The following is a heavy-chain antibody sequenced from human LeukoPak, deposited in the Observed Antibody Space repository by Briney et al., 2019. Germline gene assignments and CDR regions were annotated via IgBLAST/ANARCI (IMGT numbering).Heavy chain of an antibody. V-gene: IGHV4-59*01. J-gene: IGHJ4*02. CDR3: ARVPSDYGDYWYFDY. D-gene: IGHD4-17*01. CDR2: IYYSGTT. Sequence: NPSETLSLTCTVSGGSISSYYWSWIRQPPGKGLEWIGYIYYSGTTNYNPSLKSRVTISVDTSKNQFSLKLSSVTAADTAVYYCARVPSDYGDYWYFDYWGQGTLVTVSS. CDR1: GGSISSYY.